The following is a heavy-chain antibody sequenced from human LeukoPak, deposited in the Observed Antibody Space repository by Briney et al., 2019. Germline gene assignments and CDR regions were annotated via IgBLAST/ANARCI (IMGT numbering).Heavy chain of an antibody. CDR2: ISTTGTI. Sequence: GGSLRLSCAASGFTFSRFNMNWLRQAPGKGLEWLSYISTTGTIYYAESVKGRFSISRDNAKNSLYLQMNSLRPEDTAVYYCARDTLIFGVVTTFDYWGQGTLVTVSS. D-gene: IGHD3-3*01. J-gene: IGHJ4*02. V-gene: IGHV3-48*01. CDR3: ARDTLIFGVVTTFDY. CDR1: GFTFSRFN.